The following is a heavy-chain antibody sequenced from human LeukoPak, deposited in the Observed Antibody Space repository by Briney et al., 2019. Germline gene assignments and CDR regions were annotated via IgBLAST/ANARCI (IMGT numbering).Heavy chain of an antibody. CDR3: AKDQKPDSGYDIDY. CDR1: GFAISTYG. Sequence: GGSLRLSCAASGFAISTYGMNWVRQAPRKGLEWVSVIFGSGDSTYYADSVKGRFTISRDRSKNTLYLEMHSLRADDTAVYYCAKDQKPDSGYDIDYWGQGTLVTVSS. V-gene: IGHV3-23*01. D-gene: IGHD5-12*01. CDR2: IFGSGDST. J-gene: IGHJ4*02.